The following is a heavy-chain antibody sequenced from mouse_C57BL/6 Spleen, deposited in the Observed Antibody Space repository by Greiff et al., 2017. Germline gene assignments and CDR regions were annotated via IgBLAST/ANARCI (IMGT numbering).Heavy chain of an antibody. CDR3: TRGGMDGYFYFDY. D-gene: IGHD2-3*01. CDR2: IDPETGGT. J-gene: IGHJ2*01. V-gene: IGHV1-15*01. CDR1: GYTFTDYE. Sequence: QVQLQQSGAELVRPGASVTLSCKASGYTFTDYEMHWVKQTPVHGLEWIGAIDPETGGTAYNQKFKGKAILTADKSSSTAYMELRSLTSEDSAVYYCTRGGMDGYFYFDYWGQGTTLTVSS.